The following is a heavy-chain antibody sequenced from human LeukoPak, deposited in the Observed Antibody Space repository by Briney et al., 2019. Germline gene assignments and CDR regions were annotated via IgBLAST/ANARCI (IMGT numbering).Heavy chain of an antibody. Sequence: PGGSLRLSCAASGFTFSSYAMHWVRQATGKGLEWVAVISYDGSNKYYADSVKGRFTTSRDNSKNTLYLQMNSLRAEDTAVYYCARKEGYSGYDARWSYFDYWGQGTLVTVSS. CDR1: GFTFSSYA. CDR2: ISYDGSNK. V-gene: IGHV3-30*04. J-gene: IGHJ4*02. D-gene: IGHD5-12*01. CDR3: ARKEGYSGYDARWSYFDY.